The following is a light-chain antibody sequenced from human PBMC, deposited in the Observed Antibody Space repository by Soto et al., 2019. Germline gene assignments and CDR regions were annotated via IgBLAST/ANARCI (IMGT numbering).Light chain of an antibody. CDR2: KAA. V-gene: IGKV1-5*03. CDR1: QSISSW. J-gene: IGKJ1*01. Sequence: DIQMTQSPSTLSASVGYRVTITCRASQSISSWLGWYQQKPGKAPKRLVYKAASLESGVPSRFSGSGSGTEFTLTISSLQPDDFATYYCQQYNSYWTFGQGTKVEIK. CDR3: QQYNSYWT.